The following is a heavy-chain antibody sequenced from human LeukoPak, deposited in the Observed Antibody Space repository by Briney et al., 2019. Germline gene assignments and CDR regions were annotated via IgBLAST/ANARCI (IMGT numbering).Heavy chain of an antibody. CDR1: GGSISSSSYY. V-gene: IGHV4-39*07. CDR2: IYYSGST. J-gene: IGHJ5*02. Sequence: SETRSLTCTVSGGSISSSSYYWGWIRQPPGKGLEWIGSIYYSGSTYYNPSLKSRVTISVDTSKNQFSLKLSSVTAADAAVYYCAREGYCSSTSCPGPNWFDPWGQGTLVTVSS. D-gene: IGHD2-2*01. CDR3: AREGYCSSTSCPGPNWFDP.